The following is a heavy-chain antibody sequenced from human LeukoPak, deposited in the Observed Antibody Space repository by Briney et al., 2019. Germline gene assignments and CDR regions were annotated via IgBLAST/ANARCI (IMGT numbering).Heavy chain of an antibody. J-gene: IGHJ6*02. CDR3: ARKGVGLLYGMDV. Sequence: GGSLRLSCAASGFTVSSNYMSWVRQAPGKGLEWVSVIYSGGSTYYADSVKGRFTISRDNSKNTLYLQMNSLRAEDTAVYYCARKGVGLLYGMDVWGQGTTVTVSS. V-gene: IGHV3-66*01. CDR2: IYSGGST. CDR1: GFTVSSNY. D-gene: IGHD3-3*01.